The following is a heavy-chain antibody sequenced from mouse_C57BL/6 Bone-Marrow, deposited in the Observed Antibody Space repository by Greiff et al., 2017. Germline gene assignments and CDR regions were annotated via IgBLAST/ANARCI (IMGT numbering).Heavy chain of an antibody. CDR2: IDPSDSYT. CDR1: GYTFTSYW. CDR3: ARLGPFAY. J-gene: IGHJ3*01. D-gene: IGHD4-1*01. Sequence: QVHVKQPGAELVRPGTSVKLSCKASGYTFTSYWMHWVKQRPGQGLEWIGVIDPSDSYTNYNQKFKGKATLTVDTSSSTAYMQLSSLTSEDSAVYYCARLGPFAYWGQGTLVTVSA. V-gene: IGHV1-59*01.